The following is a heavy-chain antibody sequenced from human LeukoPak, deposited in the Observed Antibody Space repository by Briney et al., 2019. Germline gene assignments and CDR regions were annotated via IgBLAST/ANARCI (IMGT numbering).Heavy chain of an antibody. J-gene: IGHJ4*02. CDR1: GYTFTSYG. D-gene: IGHD6-19*01. CDR3: ASPSSGWYYFDY. Sequence: ASVKVSCKASGYTFTSYGISWVRQAPGQGLEWMGWINPNSGGTNYAQKFQGRVTMTRDTSISTAYMELSRLRSDDTAVYYCASPSSGWYYFDYWGQGTLVTVSS. CDR2: INPNSGGT. V-gene: IGHV1-2*02.